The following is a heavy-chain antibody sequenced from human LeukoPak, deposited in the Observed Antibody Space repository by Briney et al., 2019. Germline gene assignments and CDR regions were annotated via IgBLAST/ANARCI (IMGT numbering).Heavy chain of an antibody. CDR3: AKGGRGFSYGSLDY. CDR2: ISDSGAST. Sequence: GGSLRLSCAASGFAFSNYAMSWIRQAPGKGLEWVSPISDSGASTYYADSVKGRFTISRDNSKNTLYLQMNSLRVEDLAVYYCAKGGRGFSYGSLDYWGQGTLVTVSS. CDR1: GFAFSNYA. D-gene: IGHD5-18*01. V-gene: IGHV3-23*01. J-gene: IGHJ4*02.